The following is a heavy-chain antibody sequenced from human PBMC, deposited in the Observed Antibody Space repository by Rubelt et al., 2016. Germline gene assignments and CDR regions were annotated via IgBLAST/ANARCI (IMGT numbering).Heavy chain of an antibody. CDR3: ARGYIEPDY. V-gene: IGHV3-30*04. D-gene: IGHD1-1*01. CDR2: ISYDGSNK. Sequence: VQLVESGGGLVQPGGSLRLSCVASGFTFSTYAMHWVRQAPGKGLEWVAVISYDGSNKYYADSVQGRFTISRDNSKNTLYLQMNSLRAEDTAIYYCARGYIEPDYWGQGTLVTVSS. J-gene: IGHJ4*02. CDR1: GFTFSTYA.